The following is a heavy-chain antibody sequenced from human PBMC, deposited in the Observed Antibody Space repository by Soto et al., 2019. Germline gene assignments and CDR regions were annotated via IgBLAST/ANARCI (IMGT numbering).Heavy chain of an antibody. D-gene: IGHD3-16*01. J-gene: IGHJ4*02. CDR2: IKQDGNEK. V-gene: IGHV3-7*03. CDR3: ATRGSPQMHYTSLYYYFDV. Sequence: EVQLLGSGGGLVQPGGSLRLSCAASGFNFNQYWMSWVRQAPGQGLEWVANIKQDGNEKYYVDSVKGRFTISRDNAKNSLFLQLNRLRDEDTAIYYCATRGSPQMHYTSLYYYFDVWGQGTLVTVSS. CDR1: GFNFNQYW.